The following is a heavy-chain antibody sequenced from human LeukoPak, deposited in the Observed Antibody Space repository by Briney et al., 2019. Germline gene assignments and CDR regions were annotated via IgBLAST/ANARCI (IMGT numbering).Heavy chain of an antibody. CDR2: INYSGRT. Sequence: PSETLSLTCTVSGGSISTYFWSWIRQPPGKGLEWIGYINYSGRTKYNPSLKSRATISVDTSKNQFSLKLSSVTAADTAVYYCARLHYDSSGYYYFDYWGQGTLVTVSS. J-gene: IGHJ4*02. CDR1: GGSISTYF. D-gene: IGHD3-22*01. V-gene: IGHV4-59*08. CDR3: ARLHYDSSGYYYFDY.